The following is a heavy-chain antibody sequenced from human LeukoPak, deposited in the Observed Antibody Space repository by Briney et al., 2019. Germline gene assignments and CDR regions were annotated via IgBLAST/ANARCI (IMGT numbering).Heavy chain of an antibody. CDR2: MRYDGSNK. D-gene: IGHD3-22*01. CDR1: GFTFSGHG. V-gene: IGHV3-30*02. J-gene: IGHJ4*02. CDR3: AKDYYETSGYYYVFDN. Sequence: GGSLRLSCAASGFTFSGHGMNWVRQAPGKGREWVAFMRYDGSNKYYADSVKGRFTISRDNSKNTLHLQMNSLRPEDTAVYNCAKDYYETSGYYYVFDNWGQGTLVTVSS.